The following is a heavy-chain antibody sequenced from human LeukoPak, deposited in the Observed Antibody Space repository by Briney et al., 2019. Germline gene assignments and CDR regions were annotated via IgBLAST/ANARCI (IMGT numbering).Heavy chain of an antibody. Sequence: GGSLRLSCAASGFTFSSYAMHWVRQAPGKGLEYVSAISSNGGSTYYVNSVKGRFTISRDNSKNTLYLQMGSLRAEDMAVYYCARGALELYYYGSGSYLYTYSFDYWGQGTLVTVSS. J-gene: IGHJ4*02. V-gene: IGHV3-64*01. D-gene: IGHD3-10*01. CDR2: ISSNGGST. CDR1: GFTFSSYA. CDR3: ARGALELYYYGSGSYLYTYSFDY.